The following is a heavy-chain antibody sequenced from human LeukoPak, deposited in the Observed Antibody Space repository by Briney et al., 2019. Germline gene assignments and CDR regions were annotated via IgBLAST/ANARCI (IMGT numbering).Heavy chain of an antibody. J-gene: IGHJ4*02. V-gene: IGHV4-39*01. CDR1: GGSISSSYYY. D-gene: IGHD6-6*01. CDR3: ARLSSSSFRGDY. Sequence: SETLSLTCTVSGGSISSSYYYWGWIRQPPGKGLEWIGSIYYSGSTYYNPSLKSRVTISVDTSKNQFSLKLSSVTAADTAVYYCARLSSSSFRGDYWGQGTLVTVSS. CDR2: IYYSGST.